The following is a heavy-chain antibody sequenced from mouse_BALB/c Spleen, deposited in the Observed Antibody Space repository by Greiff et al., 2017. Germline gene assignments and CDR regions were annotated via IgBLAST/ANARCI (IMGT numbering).Heavy chain of an antibody. D-gene: IGHD1-1*01. J-gene: IGHJ4*01. CDR2: INPSNGGT. Sequence: QVQLKQSGAELVKPGASVKLSCKASGYTFTSYYMYWVKQRPGQGLEWIGEINPSNGGTNFNEKFKSKATLTVDKSSSTAYMQLSSLTSEDSAVYYCTRSPYYYPHYYAMDYWGQGTSVTVSS. CDR1: GYTFTSYY. CDR3: TRSPYYYPHYYAMDY. V-gene: IGHV1S81*02.